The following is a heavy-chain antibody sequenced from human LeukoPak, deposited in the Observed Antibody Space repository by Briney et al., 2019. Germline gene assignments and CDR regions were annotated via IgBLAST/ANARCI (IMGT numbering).Heavy chain of an antibody. Sequence: GGSLTLSCAASGFPFSSYGMLWVRQAPGKGLEWVAYISYDGSNKYYPDPVTGRFTISRDNSKNTLYLQMNSVRAEDAAVYYCAKRVGYYGSGSFYYYYGMDVWGQGTTVTVSS. V-gene: IGHV3-30*18. CDR1: GFPFSSYG. CDR2: ISYDGSNK. J-gene: IGHJ6*01. CDR3: AKRVGYYGSGSFYYYYGMDV. D-gene: IGHD3-10*01.